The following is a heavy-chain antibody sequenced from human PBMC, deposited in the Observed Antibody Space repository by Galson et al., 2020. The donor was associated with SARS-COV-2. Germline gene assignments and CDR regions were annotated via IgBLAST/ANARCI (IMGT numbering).Heavy chain of an antibody. Sequence: SETLSLTCTVSGGSISSGDYYWSWIRQPPGKGLEWIGYIYYSGSTYYNPSLKSRVTISVDTSKNQFSLKLSSVTAADTAVYYCAREKVPNYYDSSGSAPNWFDPWGQGTLVTVSS. CDR1: GGSISSGDYY. CDR2: IYYSGST. V-gene: IGHV4-30-4*01. CDR3: AREKVPNYYDSSGSAPNWFDP. D-gene: IGHD3-22*01. J-gene: IGHJ5*02.